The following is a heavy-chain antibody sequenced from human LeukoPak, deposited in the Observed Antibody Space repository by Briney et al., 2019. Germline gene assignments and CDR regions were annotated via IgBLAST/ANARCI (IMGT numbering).Heavy chain of an antibody. D-gene: IGHD2-15*01. CDR2: INHRGST. CDR1: GGSFSGYY. Sequence: SETLSLTCTVYGGSFSGYYWSWIRQPPGKGLEWIGEINHRGSTNYNPSLKSRVTVSLDTSKNQFSLKLSSVTAADTAVYYCARAPGAALDWGQGTLVTVSS. V-gene: IGHV4-34*01. CDR3: ARAPGAALD. J-gene: IGHJ4*02.